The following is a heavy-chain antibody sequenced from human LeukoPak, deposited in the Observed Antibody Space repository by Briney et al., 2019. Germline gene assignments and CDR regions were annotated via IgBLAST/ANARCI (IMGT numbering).Heavy chain of an antibody. D-gene: IGHD3-10*01. Sequence: ASVKVSCKASGYTFTGYYMHWVRQAPGQGLEWMGWINPNSGGTNYAQKFQGWVTMTRDTSISTAYMELSRLRSDDTAVYYCARSSGYGSGDWFDPWGQGTLVTVSS. V-gene: IGHV1-2*04. J-gene: IGHJ5*02. CDR2: INPNSGGT. CDR3: ARSSGYGSGDWFDP. CDR1: GYTFTGYY.